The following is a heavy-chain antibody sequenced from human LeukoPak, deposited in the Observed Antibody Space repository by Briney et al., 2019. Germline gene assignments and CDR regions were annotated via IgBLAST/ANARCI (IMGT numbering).Heavy chain of an antibody. CDR2: MNPNSGNT. V-gene: IGHV1-8*01. CDR1: GYTFTSYD. J-gene: IGHJ4*02. Sequence: GASVKVSCKASGYTFTSYDINWVRQATGQGLEWMGWMNPNSGNTGYAQKFQGRVTMTRNTSISTAYMELSSLRSEDTAVYYCARGYSGSYYWGFDYWGQGTLVTVSS. CDR3: ARGYSGSYYWGFDY. D-gene: IGHD1-26*01.